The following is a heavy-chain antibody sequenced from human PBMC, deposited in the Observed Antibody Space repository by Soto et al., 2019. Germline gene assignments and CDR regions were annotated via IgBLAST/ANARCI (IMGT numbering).Heavy chain of an antibody. CDR1: GDIFNRYT. J-gene: IGHJ4*02. D-gene: IGHD2-21*01. CDR3: ARAEGGGGSWSAD. Sequence: QGQLGQSGAEVKKPGSSVSVACKTSGDIFNRYTISWVLQAPVLGREWMGRIIPVVGGPNYAEKFRGRVTINADKATTSVYLEVRSLRSDDTATYYCARAEGGGGSWSADWCPGTLVTFSS. V-gene: IGHV1-69*02. CDR2: IIPVVGGP.